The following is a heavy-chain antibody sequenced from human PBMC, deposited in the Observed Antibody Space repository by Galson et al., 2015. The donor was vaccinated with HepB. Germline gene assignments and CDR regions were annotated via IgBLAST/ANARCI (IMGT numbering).Heavy chain of an antibody. D-gene: IGHD3-3*01. CDR1: GYTLTELS. V-gene: IGHV1-24*01. CDR3: ARVSIATIFGVVIMGHYYYYMDV. Sequence: SVKVSCKVSGYTLTELSMHWVRQAPGKGLEWMGGFDPEDGETIYAQKFQGRVTMTRNTSISTAYMELSSLRSEDTAVYYCARVSIATIFGVVIMGHYYYYMDVWGKGTTVTVSS. J-gene: IGHJ6*03. CDR2: FDPEDGET.